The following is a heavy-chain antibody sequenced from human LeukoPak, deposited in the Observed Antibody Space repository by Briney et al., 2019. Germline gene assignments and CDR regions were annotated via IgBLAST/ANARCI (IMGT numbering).Heavy chain of an antibody. V-gene: IGHV3-48*03. D-gene: IGHD5-12*01. J-gene: IGHJ4*02. CDR2: ISSGGTTI. Sequence: GGSLRLSCAASGFTFSSYEMNWVRQAPGKGLEWVSYISSGGTTIYYADSVSGRFTISRDNAKNSLYLQVNSLRAEDTAVYYCARSPYSGYDYFDYWGRGSLVTVSS. CDR3: ARSPYSGYDYFDY. CDR1: GFTFSSYE.